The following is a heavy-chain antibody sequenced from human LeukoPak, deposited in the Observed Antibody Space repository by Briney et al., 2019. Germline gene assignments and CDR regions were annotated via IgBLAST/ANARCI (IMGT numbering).Heavy chain of an antibody. CDR1: GFTFSSYT. J-gene: IGHJ4*02. CDR2: ISSKGGST. Sequence: GGSLRLSCAASGFTFSSYTMRCVRQAPGKGLEYVSAISSKGGSTYYANSVKGRFTISRDNSKNTLYLQMGSLRAEDMAVYYCARGGQPTHISGWYPQPYYFDYWGQGTLVTVSS. D-gene: IGHD6-19*01. V-gene: IGHV3-64*01. CDR3: ARGGQPTHISGWYPQPYYFDY.